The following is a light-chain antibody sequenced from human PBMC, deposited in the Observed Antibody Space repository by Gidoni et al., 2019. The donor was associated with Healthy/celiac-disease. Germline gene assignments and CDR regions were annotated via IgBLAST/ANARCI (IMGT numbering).Light chain of an antibody. V-gene: IGLV2-23*01. J-gene: IGLJ2*01. CDR1: SSDVGSYNL. CDR2: EGT. Sequence: QSALTQPASVSGSPGQSITISCTGTSSDVGSYNLVSWYQQHPGQAPKLMIYEGTKRPSGVSNRFSGSKSGNTASLTISGLQVEDEADYYCCSYADINTVFGGGTKLTVL. CDR3: CSYADINTV.